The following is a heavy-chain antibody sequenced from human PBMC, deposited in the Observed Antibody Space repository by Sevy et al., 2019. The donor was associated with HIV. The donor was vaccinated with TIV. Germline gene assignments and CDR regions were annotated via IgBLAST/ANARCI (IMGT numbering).Heavy chain of an antibody. CDR1: GFSFDSYG. Sequence: GGSLRLSCAVSGFSFDSYGMTWVRQAPGKGLEWVSAISGSGTRTYYADSVKGRFIISRDNSKNTLDLQMSSVRAEDTAIYYCAKGGGGHYDPDEIAYYFYYYNMDVWGKGTTVTVSS. J-gene: IGHJ6*03. CDR2: ISGSGTRT. CDR3: AKGGGGHYDPDEIAYYFYYYNMDV. V-gene: IGHV3-23*01. D-gene: IGHD3-22*01.